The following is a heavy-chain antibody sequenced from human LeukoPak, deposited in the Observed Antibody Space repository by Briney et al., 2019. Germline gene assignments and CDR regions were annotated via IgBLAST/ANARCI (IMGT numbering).Heavy chain of an antibody. CDR2: ISAYNGNT. Sequence: ASVKVSCKASGYTLTSYGISWVRQAPGQGLEWMGWISAYNGNTNYAQKLQGRVTMTTDTSTSTAYMELRSLRSDDTAVYYCARVAYPYYYDSSGYYEGGIFDYWGQGTLVTVSS. CDR1: GYTLTSYG. CDR3: ARVAYPYYYDSSGYYEGGIFDY. D-gene: IGHD3-22*01. V-gene: IGHV1-18*01. J-gene: IGHJ4*02.